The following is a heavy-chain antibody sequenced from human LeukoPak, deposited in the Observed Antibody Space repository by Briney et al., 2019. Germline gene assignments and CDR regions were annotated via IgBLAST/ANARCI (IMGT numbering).Heavy chain of an antibody. V-gene: IGHV1-2*02. J-gene: IGHJ4*02. CDR2: ISPYSGAT. D-gene: IGHD6-6*01. CDR3: ARDLEYSSSGDY. Sequence: ASVKVSCKASGYTFTIYYIHWVRQAPGQGLEWMGWISPYSGATNFAQKFQGRVAMTRDTSITTAYMELNSLRSDDTAVYYCARDLEYSSSGDYWGQGTLVTVSS. CDR1: GYTFTIYY.